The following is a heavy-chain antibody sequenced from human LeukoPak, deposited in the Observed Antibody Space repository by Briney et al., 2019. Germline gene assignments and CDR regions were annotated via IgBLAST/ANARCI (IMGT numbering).Heavy chain of an antibody. D-gene: IGHD3-10*01. Sequence: GGSLRLSCAASGFTFSNFWMHWVRQTPGKGLVWVSRINNDGSSTSYADSVEGRFTISRDNAKNSLYLQMNSLRAEDTAVYYCATVYGYYGTGNYYLDYWGQGTLVTVSS. CDR3: ATVYGYYGTGNYYLDY. J-gene: IGHJ4*02. V-gene: IGHV3-74*01. CDR1: GFTFSNFW. CDR2: INNDGSST.